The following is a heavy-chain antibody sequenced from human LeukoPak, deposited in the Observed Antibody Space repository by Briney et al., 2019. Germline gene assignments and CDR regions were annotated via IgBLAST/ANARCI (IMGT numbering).Heavy chain of an antibody. Sequence: GGSLRLSCAASGFTFSEYWMTWVRQAPGKGLEWVSAISDSGGRTYYADSVKGRFTISRDNSKNTLYLQMNSLRAEDTAVYYCAKDRGDYVDAFDIWGQGTMVTVSS. CDR3: AKDRGDYVDAFDI. CDR1: GFTFSEYW. V-gene: IGHV3-23*01. D-gene: IGHD4-17*01. CDR2: ISDSGGRT. J-gene: IGHJ3*02.